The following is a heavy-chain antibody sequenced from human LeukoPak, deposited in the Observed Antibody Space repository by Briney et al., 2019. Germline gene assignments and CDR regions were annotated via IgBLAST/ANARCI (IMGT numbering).Heavy chain of an antibody. Sequence: PSETLSLTCTVSGCSISSYYWSWLRQPPGKGLEWIGYIYYSGSTSYNPSLKSRVTISVDTSKNQFSLKLSSVTAADTAVYYCARDSGIDGMDVWGQGTTVTVSS. CDR2: IYYSGST. CDR3: ARDSGIDGMDV. J-gene: IGHJ6*02. V-gene: IGHV4-59*13. D-gene: IGHD1-14*01. CDR1: GCSISSYY.